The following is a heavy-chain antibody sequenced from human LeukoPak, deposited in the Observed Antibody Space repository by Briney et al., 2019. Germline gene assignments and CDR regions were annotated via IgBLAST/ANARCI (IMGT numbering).Heavy chain of an antibody. D-gene: IGHD3-22*01. CDR1: GGSFSGYY. Sequence: PSETLSLTCAVYGGSFSGYYWSWIRQPPGEGLEWIGEINHSGSTNYNPSLKSRVTISVDTSKNQFSLKLSSVTAADTAVYYCARGQSTYYYDSSGYYFGAPHYYYYYMDVWGKGTTVTVSS. CDR2: INHSGST. CDR3: ARGQSTYYYDSSGYYFGAPHYYYYYMDV. V-gene: IGHV4-34*01. J-gene: IGHJ6*03.